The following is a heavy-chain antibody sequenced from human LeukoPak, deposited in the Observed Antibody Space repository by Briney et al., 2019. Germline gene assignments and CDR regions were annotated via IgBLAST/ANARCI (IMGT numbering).Heavy chain of an antibody. CDR2: ISGSGGST. J-gene: IGHJ4*02. Sequence: GGSLRLSCVASGFAVGSNYMSWVRQAPGKGLEWVSAISGSGGSTYYADSVKGRFTISRDNSKNTLYLQMNSLRAEDTAVYYCAKGTYYYDSSGYYYSNYFDYWGQGTLVTVSS. V-gene: IGHV3-23*01. CDR1: GFAVGSNY. CDR3: AKGTYYYDSSGYYYSNYFDY. D-gene: IGHD3-22*01.